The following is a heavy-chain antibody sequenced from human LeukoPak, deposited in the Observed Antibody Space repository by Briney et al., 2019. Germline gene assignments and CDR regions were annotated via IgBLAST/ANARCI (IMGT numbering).Heavy chain of an antibody. Sequence: SETLSLTCAVYVGSFSGYHWNWIRQPPGKGPEWIGEVNESGGTNINPSLRSRVILSVDTSMNQFSLKLSSVTAADTAVYYCARAAYSRTTNNWFDPWGQGTLVTVSS. V-gene: IGHV4-34*01. CDR1: VGSFSGYH. CDR3: ARAAYSRTTNNWFDP. D-gene: IGHD6-13*01. J-gene: IGHJ5*02. CDR2: VNESGGT.